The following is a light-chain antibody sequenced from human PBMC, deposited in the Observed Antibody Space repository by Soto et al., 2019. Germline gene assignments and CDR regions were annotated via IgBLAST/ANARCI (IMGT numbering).Light chain of an antibody. CDR1: QSVSRY. J-gene: IGKJ1*01. CDR3: QQRSNWPPTWT. CDR2: DAS. V-gene: IGKV3-11*01. Sequence: EIVLTQSPATLSLSPGERATLSCRASQSVSRYLAWYQHKPGQAPRLLIYDASKRATGIPARFSRSRSGTDFTLTISSLEPEDFAVYYCQQRSNWPPTWTFGQGTREEIK.